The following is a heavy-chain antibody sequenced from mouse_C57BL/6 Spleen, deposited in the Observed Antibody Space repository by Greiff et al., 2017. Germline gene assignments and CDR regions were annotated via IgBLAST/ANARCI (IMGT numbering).Heavy chain of an antibody. V-gene: IGHV1-64*01. CDR2: IHPNSGST. J-gene: IGHJ4*01. CDR1: GYTFTSYW. D-gene: IGHD1-1*01. Sequence: QVQLKQPGAELVKPGASVKLSCKASGYTFTSYWMHWVKQRPGQGLEWIGMIHPNSGSTNYNEKFKSKATLTVDKSSSTAYMQLSSLTSEDSAVYYCAREGYYGSDARDYWGQGTSVTVSS. CDR3: AREGYYGSDARDY.